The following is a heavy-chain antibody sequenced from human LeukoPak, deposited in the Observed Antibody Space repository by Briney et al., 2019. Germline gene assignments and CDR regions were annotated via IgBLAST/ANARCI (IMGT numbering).Heavy chain of an antibody. J-gene: IGHJ5*02. D-gene: IGHD2-15*01. CDR2: IKQDGSEK. CDR3: ARGCSGGSCYEPKFDP. Sequence: GGSLRLSCAASGFTFSSYWISWVRQAPGKGLEWVANIKQDGSEKYYVDSVKGRFTISRDNAKNSLYLQMNSLRAEDTAVYYCARGCSGGSCYEPKFDPWGQGTLVTVSS. CDR1: GFTFSSYW. V-gene: IGHV3-7*01.